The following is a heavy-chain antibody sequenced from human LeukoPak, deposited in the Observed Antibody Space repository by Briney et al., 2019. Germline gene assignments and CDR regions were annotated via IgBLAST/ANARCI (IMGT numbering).Heavy chain of an antibody. Sequence: GGSLRLSCAASGFTVSSNYMSWVRQAPGKGLEWVSVIYSGGSTYYADSVKGRFTISRDNSKNTLYLQMNSLRAEDTAVYYCARTDSGGGGIWFGDREPHYYYYMDVWGKGTMVTVSS. CDR2: IYSGGST. V-gene: IGHV3-53*01. CDR1: GFTVSSNY. CDR3: ARTDSGGGGIWFGDREPHYYYYMDV. D-gene: IGHD3-10*01. J-gene: IGHJ6*03.